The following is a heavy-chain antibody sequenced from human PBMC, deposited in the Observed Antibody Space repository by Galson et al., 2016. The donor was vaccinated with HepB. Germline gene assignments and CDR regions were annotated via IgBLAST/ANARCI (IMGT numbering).Heavy chain of an antibody. CDR2: IYYSGST. CDR3: VRYRRGSAEYFFDY. V-gene: IGHV4-59*02. D-gene: IGHD2-15*01. CDR1: GDSVSGYY. Sequence: SETLSLTCTVSGDSVSGYYWSWIRQPPGKELEWIGYIYYSGSTNYNPSLRSRVAMSVDTSKNQFSLRLTSVTAADSAVYYCVRYRRGSAEYFFDYWGQGTLVTVSS. J-gene: IGHJ4*02.